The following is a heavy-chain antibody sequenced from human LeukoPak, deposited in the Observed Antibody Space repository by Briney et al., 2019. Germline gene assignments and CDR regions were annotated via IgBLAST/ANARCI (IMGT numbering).Heavy chain of an antibody. Sequence: GESLKISCHASGYTFTSYWIGWVRQTPGKGLEWMGIIFPGDFDTEYSPSFQGQVNISADKSISTAYLQWNSLKASDTAMYYCVKNWDYAFDIWGQGTMVTVPS. CDR3: VKNWDYAFDI. CDR1: GYTFTSYW. D-gene: IGHD7-27*01. V-gene: IGHV5-51*01. CDR2: IFPGDFDT. J-gene: IGHJ3*02.